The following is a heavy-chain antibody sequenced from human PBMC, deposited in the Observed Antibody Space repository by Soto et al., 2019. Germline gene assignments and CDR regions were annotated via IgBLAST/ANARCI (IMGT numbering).Heavy chain of an antibody. J-gene: IGHJ6*02. Sequence: VQLVESGGGVVQPGRSLRLSCAASGFTFSSYGMHWVRQAPGKGLEWVAVISYDGSNKYYADSVKGRFTISRDNSKNTLYLQMNSLRAEDTAVYYCAKDNSGSYFGYYYYYGMDVWGQGTTVTVSS. D-gene: IGHD1-26*01. CDR2: ISYDGSNK. V-gene: IGHV3-30*18. CDR3: AKDNSGSYFGYYYYYGMDV. CDR1: GFTFSSYG.